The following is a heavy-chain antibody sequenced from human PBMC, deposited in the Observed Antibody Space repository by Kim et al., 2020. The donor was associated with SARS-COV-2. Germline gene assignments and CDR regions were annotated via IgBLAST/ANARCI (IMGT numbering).Heavy chain of an antibody. CDR2: INHSGST. CDR1: GGSFSGYY. V-gene: IGHV4-34*01. J-gene: IGHJ5*02. CDR3: ARGWYYDFVGNWFDH. Sequence: SETLSLTCAVYGGSFSGYYWSWIRQPPGKGLEWIGEINHSGSTNYNPSLKSRVTISVDTSKNQFSLKLSSVTAADTAVYYCARGWYYDFVGNWFDHWGQG. D-gene: IGHD3-3*01.